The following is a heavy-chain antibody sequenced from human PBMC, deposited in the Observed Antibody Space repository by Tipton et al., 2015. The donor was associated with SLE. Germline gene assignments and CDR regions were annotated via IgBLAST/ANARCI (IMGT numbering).Heavy chain of an antibody. Sequence: TLSLTYAVYGGSFSGYYWSWIRQPPGKGLEWIGEINHSGSTNYNPSLKSRVTISVDTSKNQFSLKLSSVTAADTAVYYCARSFQHWGQGTLVTVSS. J-gene: IGHJ1*01. V-gene: IGHV4-34*01. CDR3: ARSFQH. CDR1: GGSFSGYY. CDR2: INHSGST.